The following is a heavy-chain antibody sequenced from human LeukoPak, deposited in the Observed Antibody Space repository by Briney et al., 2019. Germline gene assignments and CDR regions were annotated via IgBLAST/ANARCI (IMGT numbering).Heavy chain of an antibody. CDR3: ARAGVVPAAIVDY. D-gene: IGHD2-2*01. V-gene: IGHV3-30-3*01. CDR1: GFTFSSYA. J-gene: IGHJ4*02. Sequence: GGSLRLSCAASGFTFSSYAMHWVRQAPGKGLEWVAVISYDGSNKYYADSVKGRFTISRDNSKNTLYLQMNSLRAEDTAVYYCARAGVVPAAIVDYWGQGTLVTVSS. CDR2: ISYDGSNK.